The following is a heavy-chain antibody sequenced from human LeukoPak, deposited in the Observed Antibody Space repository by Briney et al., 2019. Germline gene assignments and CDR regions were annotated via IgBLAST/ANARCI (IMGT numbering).Heavy chain of an antibody. J-gene: IGHJ6*04. CDR2: ISYDGSNK. V-gene: IGHV3-30*04. CDR3: ARDMDV. Sequence: GGSLRLSCAASGFTFSSYAMHWVRQAPGKGLEWVAVISYDGSNKYYSDSVKGRFTISRDNSKNTLYLQMNSLRAEDTAVYYCARDMDVWGKGTTVTVSS. CDR1: GFTFSSYA.